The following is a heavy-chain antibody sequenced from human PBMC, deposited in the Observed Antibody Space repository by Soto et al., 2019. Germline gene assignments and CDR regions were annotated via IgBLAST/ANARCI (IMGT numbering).Heavy chain of an antibody. CDR2: IYYSGST. Sequence: SETLSLTCTVSGGSISSYYWSWIRQPPGKGLEWVGYIYYSGSTNYNPSPKSRVTISVDTSKNQFSLKLSSVTAADTAVYYCARDSGGPRLAPLRYNWFDPWGQGTLVT. J-gene: IGHJ5*02. CDR3: ARDSGGPRLAPLRYNWFDP. CDR1: GGSISSYY. D-gene: IGHD1-26*01. V-gene: IGHV4-59*01.